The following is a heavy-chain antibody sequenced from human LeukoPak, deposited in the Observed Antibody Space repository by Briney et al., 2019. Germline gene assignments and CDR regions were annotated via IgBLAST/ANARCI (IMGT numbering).Heavy chain of an antibody. Sequence: PGGSLRLSCAASGFIISNYGMFWVRQAPGKGLEGVAFMSYDAYNRFCADSVKGRFTVSRDTSKNTLYLQMTCLSVEDTAVYYCAKAAGTYNGNYLGLDYWGQGALVTVSS. CDR1: GFIISNYG. D-gene: IGHD1-7*01. V-gene: IGHV3-30*18. CDR3: AKAAGTYNGNYLGLDY. J-gene: IGHJ4*02. CDR2: MSYDAYNR.